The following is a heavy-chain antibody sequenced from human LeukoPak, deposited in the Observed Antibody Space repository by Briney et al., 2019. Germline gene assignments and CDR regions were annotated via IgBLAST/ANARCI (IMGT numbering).Heavy chain of an antibody. J-gene: IGHJ3*02. CDR1: GGSISSGGYS. V-gene: IGHV4-30-2*01. Sequence: PSETLSLTCTVSGGSISSGGYSWSWIRQPPGKGLEWIGYIYHSGSTYYNPSLKSRVTISVDRSKNQFSLKLSSVTAADTAVYYCARTSIAARRANAFDIWGQGTMVTVSS. CDR2: IYHSGST. CDR3: ARTSIAARRANAFDI. D-gene: IGHD6-6*01.